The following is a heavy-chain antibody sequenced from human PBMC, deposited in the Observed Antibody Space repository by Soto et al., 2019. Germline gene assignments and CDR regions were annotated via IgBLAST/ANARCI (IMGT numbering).Heavy chain of an antibody. J-gene: IGHJ6*02. V-gene: IGHV1-18*01. D-gene: IGHD2-15*01. Sequence: SSVKVSCKASGYTFTSYGISWVRQAPGQGLEWMGWINAYNGNTNYAQKLQGRVTMTTDTSTSTAYMELRSLRSDDTAVYYCARGYCSGGSCSRYGMDVWGQGTTVTVSS. CDR1: GYTFTSYG. CDR2: INAYNGNT. CDR3: ARGYCSGGSCSRYGMDV.